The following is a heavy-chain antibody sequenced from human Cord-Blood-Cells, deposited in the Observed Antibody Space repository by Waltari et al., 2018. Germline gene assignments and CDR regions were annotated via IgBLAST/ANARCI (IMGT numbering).Heavy chain of an antibody. Sequence: QLQLQESGPGLVKPSETLSLTCTVSGGSISSSSYYWAWIRQPPGKGLEWVGSIYYSGSTYYNPSLTSRVTISVDTSKNQFSLKLSSVTAADTAVYYCARKATGVRFDYWGQGTLVTVSS. J-gene: IGHJ4*02. CDR1: GGSISSSSYY. CDR2: IYYSGST. D-gene: IGHD7-27*01. V-gene: IGHV4-39*01. CDR3: ARKATGVRFDY.